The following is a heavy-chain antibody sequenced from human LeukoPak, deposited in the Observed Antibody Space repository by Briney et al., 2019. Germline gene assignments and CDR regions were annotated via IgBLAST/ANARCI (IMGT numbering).Heavy chain of an antibody. CDR2: IKQDGSEK. D-gene: IGHD2-15*01. V-gene: IGHV3-7*01. J-gene: IGHJ4*02. CDR3: AREGVLVAKDY. CDR1: GFTFSNYW. Sequence: PGGSLRLSCAASGFTFSNYWMSWVRQAPGKGLEWVANIKQDGSEKYYVDSVKGRFTISRDNAKNSLYLQMNSLRAEDTAVYYCAREGVLVAKDYWGQGTLVTVS.